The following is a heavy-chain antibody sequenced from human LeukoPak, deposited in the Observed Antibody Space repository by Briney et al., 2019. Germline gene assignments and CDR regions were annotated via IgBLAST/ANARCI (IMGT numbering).Heavy chain of an antibody. D-gene: IGHD6-13*01. V-gene: IGHV7-4-1*02. CDR3: ARDGKFSAAAAIYYYYGMDV. CDR2: INTNTGNP. CDR1: GYTFTSYA. J-gene: IGHJ6*02. Sequence: ASAKVSCKASGYTFTSYAMNWVRQAPGQGLEWMGWINTNTGNPTYAQGFTGRFVFSLDTSVSTAYLQISSLKAEDTAVYYCARDGKFSAAAAIYYYYGMDVWGQGTTVTVSS.